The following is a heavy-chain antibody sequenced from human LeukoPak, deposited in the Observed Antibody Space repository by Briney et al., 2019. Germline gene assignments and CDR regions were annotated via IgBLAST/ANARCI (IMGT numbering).Heavy chain of an antibody. V-gene: IGHV3-9*01. CDR1: GFTFDDYA. Sequence: GGSLRLSCAASGFTFDDYAMHWVRQAPGKGLEWVSGISWNSGSIGYADSVKGRFTISRDNAKNSLYLQMNSLRAEDTAVYYCARGRPSVTIFGVVIQDYWYFDLWGRGTLVTVSS. CDR2: ISWNSGSI. D-gene: IGHD3-3*01. J-gene: IGHJ2*01. CDR3: ARGRPSVTIFGVVIQDYWYFDL.